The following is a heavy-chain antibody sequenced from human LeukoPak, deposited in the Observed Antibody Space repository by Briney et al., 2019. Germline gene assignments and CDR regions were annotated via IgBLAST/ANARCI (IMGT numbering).Heavy chain of an antibody. J-gene: IGHJ3*02. CDR3: ARADLPKDAFDI. D-gene: IGHD2-2*01. Sequence: SETLSLTCAVYGGSFSGYYWSWIRQPPGKGLEWIGEINHSGSTNYNPSLKSRVTISVDTSKNQFSLKLSSVTAADTAVYYCARADLPKDAFDIWGQGTMVTVSS. CDR1: GGSFSGYY. CDR2: INHSGST. V-gene: IGHV4-34*01.